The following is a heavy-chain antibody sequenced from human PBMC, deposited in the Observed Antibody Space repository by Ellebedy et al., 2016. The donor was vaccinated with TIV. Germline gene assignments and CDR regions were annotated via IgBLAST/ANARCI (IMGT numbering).Heavy chain of an antibody. Sequence: MPSETLSLTCTVSGDSISSSSFYWGWIRQPPGKGLEWIVNMYYSGSTYYNPSLKSRVTISMDTSKSQFSLRLTSVTAADTALYYCASQRGFHSGWTFDYWGLGTQVTVSS. V-gene: IGHV4-39*07. D-gene: IGHD5-12*01. CDR3: ASQRGFHSGWTFDY. J-gene: IGHJ4*02. CDR2: MYYSGST. CDR1: GDSISSSSFY.